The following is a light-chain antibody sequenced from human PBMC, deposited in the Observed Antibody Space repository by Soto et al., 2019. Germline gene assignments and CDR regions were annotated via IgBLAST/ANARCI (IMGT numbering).Light chain of an antibody. J-gene: IGLJ3*02. V-gene: IGLV2-23*01. CDR2: EAT. CDR3: CSYAGSGTVV. CDR1: SSDVGSYNL. Sequence: QSALTQPASVSGSPEQSITISCTGTSSDVGSYNLVSWYQQHPGKAPKVMIYEATKRPSGVSNRFSGSMSGNTASLTISGLQAEDEADYYCCSYAGSGTVVFGGGTKLTVL.